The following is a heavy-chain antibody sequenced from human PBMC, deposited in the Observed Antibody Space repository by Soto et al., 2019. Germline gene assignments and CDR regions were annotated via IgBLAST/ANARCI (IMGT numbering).Heavy chain of an antibody. CDR1: GYTFTSYY. CDR3: ASDGDIVGATGLNYFDY. CDR2: INPSGGST. D-gene: IGHD1-26*01. J-gene: IGHJ4*02. V-gene: IGHV1-46*01. Sequence: ASVKVSCKASGYTFTSYYMHWVRQAPGQGLEWMGIINPSGGSTSYAQKFQGRVTMTRDTSTSAVYMELSSLRSEDTAVYYCASDGDIVGATGLNYFDYWGQGTLVTVSS.